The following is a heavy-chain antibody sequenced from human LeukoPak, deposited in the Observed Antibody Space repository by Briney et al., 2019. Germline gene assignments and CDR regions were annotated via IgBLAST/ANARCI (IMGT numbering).Heavy chain of an antibody. V-gene: IGHV4-4*02. CDR1: GGSVTSTNW. J-gene: IGHJ4*02. CDR2: VHLDGRT. D-gene: IGHD3-3*01. CDR3: AREGGFYRPLDY. Sequence: SETLSLTSAVSGGSVTSTNWWTWVRQPPGKGLEWIGEVHLDGRTNYNPSLTGRLTLSVDLYENHISLKLTSVTAADTAVYYCAREGGFYRPLDYLGQGTLVTVSS.